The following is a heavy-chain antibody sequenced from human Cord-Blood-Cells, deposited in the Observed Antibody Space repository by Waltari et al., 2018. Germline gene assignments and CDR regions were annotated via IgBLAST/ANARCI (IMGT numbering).Heavy chain of an antibody. V-gene: IGHV1-69*01. Sequence: QVQLVQSGAEVKKPGSSVKVSCKASGGTFSSYAISWVRQAPGQGLEWMGGIIPVCGTANYAQKCQGRVTITADESTSTAYMELSSLRSEDTAVYYCASWGGYDILTGYYAFDIWGQGTMVTVSS. CDR2: IIPVCGTA. J-gene: IGHJ3*02. CDR3: ASWGGYDILTGYYAFDI. CDR1: GGTFSSYA. D-gene: IGHD3-9*01.